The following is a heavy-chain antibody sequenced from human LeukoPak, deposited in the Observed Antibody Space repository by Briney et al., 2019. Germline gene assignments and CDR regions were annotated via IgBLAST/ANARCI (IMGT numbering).Heavy chain of an antibody. CDR1: GFTFNIYS. J-gene: IGHJ4*02. CDR3: ARTTDGYNFNGGY. CDR2: ISGNSDSI. V-gene: IGHV3-21*01. D-gene: IGHD5-24*01. Sequence: PGGSLRLSCAASGFTFNIYSMNWVRQAPGKGLGWVSSISGNSDSIYYADSVKGRFTVSRDNARDSLYLQMNSLTAEDTAVYYCARTTDGYNFNGGYWGQGTLVTVSS.